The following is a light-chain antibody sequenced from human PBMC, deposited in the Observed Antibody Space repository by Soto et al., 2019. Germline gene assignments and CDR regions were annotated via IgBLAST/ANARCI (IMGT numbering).Light chain of an antibody. CDR3: QHYNSYSEA. V-gene: IGKV1-5*01. CDR1: QSISSW. J-gene: IGKJ1*01. CDR2: GAS. Sequence: DIQMTQSPSTLSASVGDRVTITCRASQSISSWLAWYQQKPGKAPKLLIYGASSLKSGVPSRFSGSGSGTEFTLTISSLQPDDFATYYCQHYNSYSEAFGQGTKVDIK.